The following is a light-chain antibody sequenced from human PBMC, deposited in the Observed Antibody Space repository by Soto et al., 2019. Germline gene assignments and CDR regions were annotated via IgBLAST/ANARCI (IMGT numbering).Light chain of an antibody. CDR3: MQALQTRT. CDR1: QSLRHSNGYNY. J-gene: IGKJ1*01. Sequence: EIVMTQSPLSLPVTPGEPASISCRSSQSLRHSNGYNYVDWYLQKPGQSPQLLIYLGSNRASGVPDRFSGSGSGTDFTLKISRVEAEDVGVYYCMQALQTRTFGQGTRVDSK. CDR2: LGS. V-gene: IGKV2-28*01.